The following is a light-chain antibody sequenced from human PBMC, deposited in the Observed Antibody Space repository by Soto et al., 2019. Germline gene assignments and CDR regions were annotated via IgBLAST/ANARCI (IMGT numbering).Light chain of an antibody. CDR1: QSLSSNS. J-gene: IGKJ1*01. CDR3: QQYGSSGT. CDR2: GAS. V-gene: IGKV3-20*01. Sequence: LKQSPGTLSLSPGERATLSCGASQSLSSNSLAWYQQKPGQAPRLLIYGASSRATGIPDRFSGSGSGTDFTLTISRLEPEDFAVYYCQQYGSSGTFGQGTKVDIK.